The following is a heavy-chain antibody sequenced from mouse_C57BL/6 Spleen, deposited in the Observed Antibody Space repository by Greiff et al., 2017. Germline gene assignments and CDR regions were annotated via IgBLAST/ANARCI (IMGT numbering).Heavy chain of an antibody. CDR2: IYPGSGST. D-gene: IGHD2-5*01. CDR1: GYTFTSYW. V-gene: IGHV1-55*01. CDR3: AREGAYYSNPWFAY. J-gene: IGHJ3*01. Sequence: QVQLQQSGAELVKPGASVKMSCKASGYTFTSYWITWVKQRPGQGLEWIGDIYPGSGSTNYNEKFKSKATLTVDTSSSTAYMQLSSLTSEDSAVYYGAREGAYYSNPWFAYWGQGTLVTVSA.